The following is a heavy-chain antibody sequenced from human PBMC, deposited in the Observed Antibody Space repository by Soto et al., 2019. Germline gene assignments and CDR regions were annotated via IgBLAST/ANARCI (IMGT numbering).Heavy chain of an antibody. V-gene: IGHV4-61*01. D-gene: IGHD3-22*01. J-gene: IGHJ4*02. CDR3: ARSMHYSDGSNYSPFDY. CDR1: GGSVSSGNYY. CDR2: FYYTGST. Sequence: QVQLQESGPGLVKPSETLSLTCTVSGGSVSSGNYYWSWIRQPPGKVLEWIGYFYYTGSTNYNPSLKSRVTISIDASKNQFSLRRSSVTAADTAVYYCARSMHYSDGSNYSPFDYWGQGTLVTVSS.